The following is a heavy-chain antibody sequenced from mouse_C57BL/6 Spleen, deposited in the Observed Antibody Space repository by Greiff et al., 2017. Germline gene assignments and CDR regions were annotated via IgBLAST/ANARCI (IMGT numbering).Heavy chain of an antibody. CDR3: ARSEPQLTWFAY. CDR2: IYPRDGTT. J-gene: IGHJ3*01. V-gene: IGHV1-85*01. D-gene: IGHD4-1*02. CDR1: GYTFTSYD. Sequence: QVQLQQSGPELVKPGASVKLSCKASGYTFTSYDINWVKQRPGQGLAWIGWIYPRDGTTSYNQKFKGKATLTVDQSSSTAYMQLNSLTSEDSAVYYCARSEPQLTWFAYWGQGALVTVSA.